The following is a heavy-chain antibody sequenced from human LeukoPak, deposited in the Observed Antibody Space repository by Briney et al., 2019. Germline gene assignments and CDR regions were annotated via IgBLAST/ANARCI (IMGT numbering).Heavy chain of an antibody. Sequence: SVKVSCKASGGTFSSYAISWVRQAPGQGLEWMGGIIPIFGTANYAQKFQGRVTITADESTSTAYMELSSLRSEDTAVYYCARQRGVSPTQYYFDYWGQGTLVTVSS. D-gene: IGHD3-3*01. CDR1: GGTFSSYA. J-gene: IGHJ4*02. CDR2: IIPIFGTA. V-gene: IGHV1-69*13. CDR3: ARQRGVSPTQYYFDY.